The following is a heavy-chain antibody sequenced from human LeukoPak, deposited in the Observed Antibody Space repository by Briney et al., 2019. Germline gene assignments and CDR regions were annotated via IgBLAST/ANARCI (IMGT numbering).Heavy chain of an antibody. V-gene: IGHV3-30*03. CDR2: IPYDGSNK. CDR1: GFTFSNYG. Sequence: GRSLRLSCAASGFTFSNYGMHWLRQAPGKGLEWVAVIPYDGSNKYYTDSMKGRFTISRDNSKNSLYLQMNSLRAEDTAVYYCARDTPDDYVWGSYRPVYYFDYWGQGTLVTVSS. J-gene: IGHJ4*02. D-gene: IGHD3-16*02. CDR3: ARDTPDDYVWGSYRPVYYFDY.